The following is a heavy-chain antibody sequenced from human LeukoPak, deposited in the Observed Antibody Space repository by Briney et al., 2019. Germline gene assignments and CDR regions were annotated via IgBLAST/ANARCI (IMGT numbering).Heavy chain of an antibody. V-gene: IGHV1-2*02. CDR3: ARGHTAVTRHFDF. D-gene: IGHD4-17*01. CDR2: IIPNSGGT. J-gene: IGHJ4*02. CDR1: GYTFTGYY. Sequence: GASVKVSCKASGYTFTGYYMHWVRLVPGQGLEWMGWIIPNSGGTKYGQKFQGRVTMTRDTSIRTAYMELSNLESDDTAVYYCARGHTAVTRHFDFWGQGTLVTVSS.